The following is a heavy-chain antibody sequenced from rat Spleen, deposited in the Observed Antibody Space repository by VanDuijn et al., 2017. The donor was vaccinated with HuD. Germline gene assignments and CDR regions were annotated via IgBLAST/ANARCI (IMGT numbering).Heavy chain of an antibody. CDR1: GFTFNNYW. V-gene: IGHV5-31*01. CDR3: TREDYGGYYFDY. Sequence: EVQLVESGGGLVQPGRSLKLSCVASGFTFNNYWMTWIRQAPGKGLEWVASITNTGGSTYYPDSVKGRFTISRDNAKSTLYLQMNSLRSEDTATYYCTREDYGGYYFDYWGQGVMVTVSS. D-gene: IGHD1-11*01. J-gene: IGHJ2*01. CDR2: ITNTGGST.